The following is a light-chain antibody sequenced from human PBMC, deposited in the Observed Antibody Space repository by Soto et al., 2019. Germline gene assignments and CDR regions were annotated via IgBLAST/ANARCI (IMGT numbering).Light chain of an antibody. CDR3: QQYGSSPLT. V-gene: IGKV3-20*01. CDR1: QSVNSNS. CDR2: AAS. J-gene: IGKJ4*01. Sequence: EIVLTQSPGTLSLSPGERATLSCGASQSVNSNSLAWYQQTPGQAPRLLFYAASNRASNVPDRFSASGSGTDFTLTISRLEPEYFAVYHCQQYGSSPLTFGGGTKVEIK.